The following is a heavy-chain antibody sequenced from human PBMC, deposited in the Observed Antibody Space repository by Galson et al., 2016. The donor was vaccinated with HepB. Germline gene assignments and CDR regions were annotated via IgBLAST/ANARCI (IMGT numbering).Heavy chain of an antibody. Sequence: SETLSLTCTVYGGSLSGSYWTWIRQPPGKGLEWIGEINHSGSTNYNPSLKSRVTISVDTSKNQSSLKLSSVTAADTAVYYCAGLIMGSGYFRHWGQGTLVTVSS. D-gene: IGHD3-10*01. CDR3: AGLIMGSGYFRH. CDR1: GGSLSGSY. CDR2: INHSGST. V-gene: IGHV4-34*01. J-gene: IGHJ1*01.